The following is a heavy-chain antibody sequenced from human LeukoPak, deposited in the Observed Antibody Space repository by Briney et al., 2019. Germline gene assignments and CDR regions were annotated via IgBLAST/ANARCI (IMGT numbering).Heavy chain of an antibody. CDR3: ARDPSGSRGDPIDY. CDR1: GFTFSSYS. D-gene: IGHD6-19*01. CDR2: ISSSSSYI. V-gene: IGHV3-21*01. Sequence: GGSLRLSCAASGFTFSSYSMNWVRQAPGKGLEWASSISSSSSYIYYADSVKGRFTISRDNAKNSLYLQMNSLRAEDTAVYYCARDPSGSRGDPIDYWGQGTLVTVSS. J-gene: IGHJ4*02.